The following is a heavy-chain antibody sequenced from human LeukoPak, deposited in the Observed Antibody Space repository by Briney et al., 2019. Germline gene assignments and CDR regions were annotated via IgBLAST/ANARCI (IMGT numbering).Heavy chain of an antibody. CDR2: INSDGSST. V-gene: IGHV3-74*01. D-gene: IGHD5-24*01. J-gene: IGHJ4*02. Sequence: SGGSLRLSCAASGFSFSSYWMHWVRQAPGKGLVWVSRINSDGSSTNYADSVKGRFTISRDNAKNTHYLQMNSLRAEDTAVYYCTRDRGDGYISFDYWGQGTLVTVSS. CDR1: GFSFSSYW. CDR3: TRDRGDGYISFDY.